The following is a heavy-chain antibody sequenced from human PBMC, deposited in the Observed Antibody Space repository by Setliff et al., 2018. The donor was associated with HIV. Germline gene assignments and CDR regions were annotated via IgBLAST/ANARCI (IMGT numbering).Heavy chain of an antibody. CDR2: IYKGGST. CDR3: ARSALWFGEADWYFDL. J-gene: IGHJ2*01. CDR1: GYSVSSSYW. V-gene: IGHV4-28*01. Sequence: SETLSLTCAVSGYSVSSSYWWGWIRQPPGKGLEWIGWIGYIYKGGSTYYNPPLKSRVTMSVDTSKNHFSLKLRSVTAVDTAVYYCARSALWFGEADWYFDLWGRGALVTVSS. D-gene: IGHD3-10*01.